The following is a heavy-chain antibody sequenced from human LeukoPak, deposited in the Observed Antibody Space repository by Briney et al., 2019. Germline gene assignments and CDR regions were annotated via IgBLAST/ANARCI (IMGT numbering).Heavy chain of an antibody. CDR1: GVSMSAFQ. J-gene: IGHJ4*02. Sequence: SETLSLTCTVSGVSMSAFQWSWVRQSPEKGLEWIGCVNTKGEANYNPSLKSRVTTSVDTSKSQFSLRLTSVTAADTAVYYCATSNDAKIAPFDHWGQGALVTVSS. D-gene: IGHD2-8*01. CDR3: ATSNDAKIAPFDH. CDR2: VNTKGEA. V-gene: IGHV4-4*09.